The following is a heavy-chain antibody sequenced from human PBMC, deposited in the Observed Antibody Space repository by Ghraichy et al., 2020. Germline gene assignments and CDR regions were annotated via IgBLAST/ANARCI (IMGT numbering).Heavy chain of an antibody. CDR3: IGGHWSGWYSGY. CDR1: GFTFGDYY. J-gene: IGHJ4*02. CDR2: ISNSGSTT. V-gene: IGHV3-11*01. D-gene: IGHD6-19*01. Sequence: GGSLRLSCETSGFTFGDYYMSWIRQAPGKGLEWVSFISNSGSTTYYADSVKGRFTISRDYAKKSLYLQMDSLRAEDTAVYYCIGGHWSGWYSGYWGQGTLVTVSS.